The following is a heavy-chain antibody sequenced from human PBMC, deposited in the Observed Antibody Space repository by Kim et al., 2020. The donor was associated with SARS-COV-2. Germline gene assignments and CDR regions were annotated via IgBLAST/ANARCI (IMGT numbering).Heavy chain of an antibody. J-gene: IGHJ4*02. CDR1: GFTFSDYY. CDR2: ISSSGSNI. CDR3: ARERFGGCFEY. Sequence: GGSLRLSCAASGFTFSDYYMNWIRQAPGKGLEWVSYISSSGSNINYADSVKGRFIISRDNAKNSLYLQMNSLRAEDTAVYYCARERFGGCFEYWGQGTLVTVSS. V-gene: IGHV3-11*01. D-gene: IGHD3-10*01.